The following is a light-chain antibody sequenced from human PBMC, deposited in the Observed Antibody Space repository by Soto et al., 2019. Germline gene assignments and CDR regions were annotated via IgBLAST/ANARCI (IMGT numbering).Light chain of an antibody. CDR3: QQYNNWPRT. J-gene: IGKJ2*01. CDR1: QSVNND. V-gene: IGKV3-15*01. CDR2: DAS. Sequence: EVGMTQSPATLSVSPGERVTLSCRASQSVNNDLVWYQQKPGQAPRPLIYDASTRAAGIPVRFRGSGSGTDFTLTIISLQSEDFAVYYCQQYNNWPRTFGQGTKLEIK.